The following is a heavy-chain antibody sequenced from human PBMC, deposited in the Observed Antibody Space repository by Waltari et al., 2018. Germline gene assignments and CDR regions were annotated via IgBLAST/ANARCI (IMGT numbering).Heavy chain of an antibody. V-gene: IGHV1-69-2*01. CDR1: GYTFTDYY. CDR3: ATENPGLTLNWFDP. D-gene: IGHD3-10*01. CDR2: VDPEDGET. J-gene: IGHJ5*02. Sequence: EVQLVQSGDEVKKPGATVKISCKASGYTFTDYYMHWVQQAPGKGLEWMGRVDPEDGETIYAEKFQCRFTITADTSTDTAYIELSSLRSEDTAVYYCATENPGLTLNWFDPWGQGTLVTVSS.